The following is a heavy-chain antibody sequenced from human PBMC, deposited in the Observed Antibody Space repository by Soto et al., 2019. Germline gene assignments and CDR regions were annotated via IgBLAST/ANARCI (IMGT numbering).Heavy chain of an antibody. Sequence: PSETLSLTCTVSGGSISSGDYYWSWIRQPPGKGLEWIGYIYYSGSTYYNPSLKSRVTISVDTSKNQFSLKLSSVTAADTAVYYCARVRPATVTPTNWFDPWGQGTLVTVSS. CDR2: IYYSGST. D-gene: IGHD4-17*01. J-gene: IGHJ5*02. CDR3: ARVRPATVTPTNWFDP. V-gene: IGHV4-30-4*01. CDR1: GGSISSGDYY.